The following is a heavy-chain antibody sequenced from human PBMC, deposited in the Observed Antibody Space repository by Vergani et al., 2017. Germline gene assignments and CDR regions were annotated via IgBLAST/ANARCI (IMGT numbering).Heavy chain of an antibody. V-gene: IGHV5-51*01. Sequence: EKQLVQSGSETKKPGESLKISCQAFGYIFSNFWIGWVRQRPGIGLEWMGIFYPGDSEVKSNPTFRGQVIFSVDTSVNTAYLHWRSLQASDTATYFCASGGQGSENGGALQLWGQGTNITVSS. J-gene: IGHJ3*01. CDR3: ASGGQGSENGGALQL. CDR1: GYIFSNFW. D-gene: IGHD3-16*01. CDR2: FYPGDSEV.